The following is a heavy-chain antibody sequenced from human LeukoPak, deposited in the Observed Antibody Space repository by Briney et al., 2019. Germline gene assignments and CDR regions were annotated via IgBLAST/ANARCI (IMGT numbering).Heavy chain of an antibody. CDR3: ARGLGVPAAIFSDFDY. Sequence: GRSLRPSCAASGFTFSSYAIHWVRQAPGKGLEWVAVISYDGSNKYYADSVKGRFTISRDNSKNTLYLQMNSLRAEDTAVYYCARGLGVPAAIFSDFDYWGQGTLVTVSS. D-gene: IGHD2-2*01. J-gene: IGHJ4*02. CDR1: GFTFSSYA. V-gene: IGHV3-30-3*01. CDR2: ISYDGSNK.